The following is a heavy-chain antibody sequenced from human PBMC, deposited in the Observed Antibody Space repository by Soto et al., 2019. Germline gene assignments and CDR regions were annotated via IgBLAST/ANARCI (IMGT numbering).Heavy chain of an antibody. J-gene: IGHJ4*02. Sequence: EVQLVESGGGLVQPGRSLRLSCAASGFTFDDYAMHWVRQAPGKGLEWVSGISWNSGSIGYADSVKGRFTISRDNAKNSLYLQMNSLRAEDTALYYCAKDMSGDSGSYPFDYWGQGTLVTVSS. D-gene: IGHD1-26*01. CDR3: AKDMSGDSGSYPFDY. CDR2: ISWNSGSI. V-gene: IGHV3-9*01. CDR1: GFTFDDYA.